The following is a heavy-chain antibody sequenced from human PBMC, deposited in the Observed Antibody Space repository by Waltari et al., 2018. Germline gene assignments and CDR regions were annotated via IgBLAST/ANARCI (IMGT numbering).Heavy chain of an antibody. CDR1: GGSFSQFF. Sequence: QVQLQPCGAGLLKPSDALSLTCALLGGSFSQFFWSWIRQSPGKGLEWIGEVTFSDRTKYNPSLKSRASTSIDSSKGQFSLYLRSVTAADTAIYYCIYYDFWSAGGMEGWGRGTTVT. CDR3: IYYDFWSAGGMEG. J-gene: IGHJ6*02. CDR2: VTFSDRT. D-gene: IGHD3-3*01. V-gene: IGHV4-34*01.